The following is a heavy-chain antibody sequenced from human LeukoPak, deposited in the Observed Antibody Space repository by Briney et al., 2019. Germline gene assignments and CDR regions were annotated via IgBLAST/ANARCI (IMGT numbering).Heavy chain of an antibody. CDR2: ISGSGGSI. V-gene: IGHV3-23*01. CDR3: ATTIGGYNYGPSFDY. CDR1: GFTFSSNA. Sequence: GGSLRLPCAASGFTFSSNAMNWVRQSPGKGLEGGAVISGSGGSIHHADSVNGRFTTSRDNSKNTLYLQMNSLRAEDTAVYYCATTIGGYNYGPSFDYWGQGTLVTVSS. D-gene: IGHD5-18*01. J-gene: IGHJ4*02.